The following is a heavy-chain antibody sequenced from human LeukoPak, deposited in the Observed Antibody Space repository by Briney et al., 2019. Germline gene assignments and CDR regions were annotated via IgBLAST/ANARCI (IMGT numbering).Heavy chain of an antibody. CDR2: IYYTGST. D-gene: IGHD6-6*01. Sequence: SETLSLTCAVSGDSTSSDYWSWVRQPPGKGLEWIGYIYYTGSTNYNPSLKSRVTISVDTSKNQFSLKLSSVTAADTAVYYCARGSRIAARPIDYWGQGTLVTVSS. CDR1: GDSTSSDY. CDR3: ARGSRIAARPIDY. V-gene: IGHV4-59*12. J-gene: IGHJ4*02.